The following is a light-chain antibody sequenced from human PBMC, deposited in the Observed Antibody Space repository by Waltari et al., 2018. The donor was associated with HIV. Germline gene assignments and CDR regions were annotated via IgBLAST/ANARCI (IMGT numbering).Light chain of an antibody. J-gene: IGLJ2*01. CDR1: SSNIGKNF. V-gene: IGLV1-51*01. CDR2: DNN. CDR3: GTWDSSLSGVV. Sequence: QSVLTQPPSVSAAPGHKVTISCPGSSSNIGKNFLSWFKQRPGTAPKPLIYDNNKRPAGIPDRFSGSKSGTSATLGITGLQTGDEADYYCGTWDSSLSGVVFGGGTKLTVL.